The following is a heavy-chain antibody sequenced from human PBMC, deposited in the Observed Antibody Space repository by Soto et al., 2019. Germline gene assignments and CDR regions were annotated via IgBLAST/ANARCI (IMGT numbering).Heavy chain of an antibody. Sequence: RPSVKVSCKASGGTFSSYAISWVRQAPGQRLEWMGGINAGNGKTKYSQKFQGRVTITRDTSASTAHMELSSLRSEDTAVYYCAREISRYWGQGTLVTVSS. CDR3: AREISRY. D-gene: IGHD2-15*01. CDR2: INAGNGKT. V-gene: IGHV1-3*01. J-gene: IGHJ4*02. CDR1: GGTFSSYA.